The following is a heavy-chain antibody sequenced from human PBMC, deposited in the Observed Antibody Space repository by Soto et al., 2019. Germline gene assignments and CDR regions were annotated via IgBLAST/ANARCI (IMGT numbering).Heavy chain of an antibody. CDR2: IDPSGSYT. V-gene: IGHV5-10-1*01. CDR1: GYTFTNYW. Sequence: GESLNISCRASGYTFTNYWISWVRQMPGKGLEWMGRIDPSGSYTTYSPSFQGHVTISVDKSIDTAYVQWTSLQASDSARYFCARLGSSDWPDDSWGQGTLVTVSS. J-gene: IGHJ4*02. CDR3: ARLGSSDWPDDS. D-gene: IGHD6-19*01.